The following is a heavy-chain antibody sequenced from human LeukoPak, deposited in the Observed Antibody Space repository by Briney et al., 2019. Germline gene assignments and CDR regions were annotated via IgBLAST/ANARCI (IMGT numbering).Heavy chain of an antibody. V-gene: IGHV1-69*05. D-gene: IGHD3-22*01. CDR2: IIPIFGTA. CDR3: ARGDYYDINAFDI. Sequence: GASVKVSCKASGYTFTSYGISWVRQAPGQGLEWMGRIIPIFGTANYAQKFQGRVTITTDESTSTAYMELSSLRSEDTAVYYCARGDYYDINAFDIWGQGTMVTVSS. CDR1: GYTFTSYG. J-gene: IGHJ3*02.